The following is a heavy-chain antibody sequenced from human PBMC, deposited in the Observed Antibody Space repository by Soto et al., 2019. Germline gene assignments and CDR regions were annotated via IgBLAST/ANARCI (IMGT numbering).Heavy chain of an antibody. CDR2: IYSGGST. Sequence: PGGSLKLSFAPYGFNVRSNYLAWVRQAPGKGLEWVSVIYSGGSTYYADSVKGRFTISRDNAKNTLYLQMNSLRAEDTAVYYCAREHDSSGHFDYWGQGTLVTVSS. D-gene: IGHD3-22*01. V-gene: IGHV3-66*01. CDR1: GFNVRSNY. CDR3: AREHDSSGHFDY. J-gene: IGHJ4*02.